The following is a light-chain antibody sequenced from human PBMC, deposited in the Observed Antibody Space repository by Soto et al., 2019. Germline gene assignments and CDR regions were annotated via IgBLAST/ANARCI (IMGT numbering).Light chain of an antibody. CDR2: GAS. J-gene: IGKJ1*01. CDR3: QQYNNWPWT. V-gene: IGKV3-15*01. Sequence: EIVMTQSPATLSVSPGGRAPLSCRASQSISDTLAWYQQKPGQAPRLLIYGASKRATGFPARFSGSGSGTDFTPTISSLQSEDFAVYYCQQYNNWPWTFGQGTKVDIK. CDR1: QSISDT.